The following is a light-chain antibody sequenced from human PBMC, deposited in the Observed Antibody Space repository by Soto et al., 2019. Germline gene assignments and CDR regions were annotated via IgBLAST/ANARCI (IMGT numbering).Light chain of an antibody. Sequence: QSVLTQPPSASGSPGQSVTISCTGTSSDVGGYNYVSWYQQHPGKAPKLMSSEVNKRPSGVPDRFSASKSGNTASLTVSGLQADDEAVYYCSSFAGRNNYVVFGGGTQLTVL. V-gene: IGLV2-8*01. CDR3: SSFAGRNNYVV. J-gene: IGLJ2*01. CDR2: EVN. CDR1: SSDVGGYNY.